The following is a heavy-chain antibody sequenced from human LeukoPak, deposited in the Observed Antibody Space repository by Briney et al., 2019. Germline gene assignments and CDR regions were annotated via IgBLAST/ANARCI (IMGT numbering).Heavy chain of an antibody. CDR2: INSDGSST. D-gene: IGHD3-10*01. V-gene: IGHV3-74*01. CDR3: AVYGSGRNAFDI. Sequence: GGSLRLSCAASGFTFSSYWMHWVRHAPGKGLVWVSRINSDGSSTSYADSVKGRFTISRDNAKNTLYLQMNSLRAEDTAVYYCAVYGSGRNAFDIWGQGTMVTVSS. CDR1: GFTFSSYW. J-gene: IGHJ3*02.